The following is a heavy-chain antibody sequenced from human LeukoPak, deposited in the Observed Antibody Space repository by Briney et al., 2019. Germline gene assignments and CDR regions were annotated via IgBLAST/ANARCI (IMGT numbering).Heavy chain of an antibody. J-gene: IGHJ4*02. CDR1: GGSISSSSYY. D-gene: IGHD6-19*01. Sequence: SETLSLTCTVSGGSISSSSYYWSWIRQPPGKGLEWIGDILYSGSTDYNSSLKSRVTISVDTSRNQFSLKLSSVSAADTAVYYCARRSYSSPFDYWGQGTLVTVSS. CDR2: ILYSGST. CDR3: ARRSYSSPFDY. V-gene: IGHV4-61*05.